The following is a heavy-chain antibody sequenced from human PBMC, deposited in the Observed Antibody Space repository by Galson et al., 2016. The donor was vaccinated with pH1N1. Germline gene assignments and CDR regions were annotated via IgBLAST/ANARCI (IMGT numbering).Heavy chain of an antibody. J-gene: IGHJ4*02. CDR2: VSPRGDIT. V-gene: IGHV3-23*01. CDR3: ARDYGGNWATDH. CDR1: GFIFNRHG. D-gene: IGHD4/OR15-4a*01. Sequence: SLRLSCAASGFIFNRHGMNWVRQAPGKGLEWVSGVSPRGDITYYADSVRGRFTISKDNSKNTVYLEMNSLRAEDTAIYYCARDYGGNWATDHWGQGTLVTVSS.